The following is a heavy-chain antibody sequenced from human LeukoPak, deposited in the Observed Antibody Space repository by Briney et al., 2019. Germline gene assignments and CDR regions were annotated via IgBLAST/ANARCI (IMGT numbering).Heavy chain of an antibody. CDR2: ISSRSSYI. Sequence: GGSLRLSCAASGFTFSNYSMNWARQAPGKGLEWVSSISSRSSYIYYADSVKGRFTISRDNAKNSVYLQMNSLRAEDTAVYYCARVYQGVAIFDGIDYWGQGTLVTVSS. D-gene: IGHD3-3*01. J-gene: IGHJ4*02. CDR1: GFTFSNYS. CDR3: ARVYQGVAIFDGIDY. V-gene: IGHV3-21*01.